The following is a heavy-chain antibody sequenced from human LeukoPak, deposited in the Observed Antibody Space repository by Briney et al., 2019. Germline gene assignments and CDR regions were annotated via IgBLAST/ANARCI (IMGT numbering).Heavy chain of an antibody. D-gene: IGHD2-15*01. CDR1: GFTFSTYA. Sequence: GGSLRLSCAASGFTFSTYAMSWVRQAPGKGLEWVSAISGSDGSTYYADSVKGRFTISRDNSKNTLSLQMNGLRAEDTAVYYCAKGIGYCSGGSCYLYFDYWGQGTLVTVSS. V-gene: IGHV3-23*01. CDR3: AKGIGYCSGGSCYLYFDY. J-gene: IGHJ4*02. CDR2: ISGSDGST.